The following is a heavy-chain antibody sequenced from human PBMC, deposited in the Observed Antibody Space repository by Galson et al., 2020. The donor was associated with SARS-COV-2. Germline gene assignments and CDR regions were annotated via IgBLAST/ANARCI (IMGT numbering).Heavy chain of an antibody. J-gene: IGHJ4*02. Sequence: GGSLRLSCSASGFSFSDYDMHWVRQAPGMGLEWVAVISDNGSNEHYKDSVQGRFSISRDNSKNTVYLQINSLRVEDTAIYYCARGGDYKQRVPHFLDHWGQGVAVTVSA. CDR3: ARGGDYKQRVPHFLDH. D-gene: IGHD3-10*01. CDR2: ISDNGSNE. V-gene: IGHV3-30*03. CDR1: GFSFSDYD.